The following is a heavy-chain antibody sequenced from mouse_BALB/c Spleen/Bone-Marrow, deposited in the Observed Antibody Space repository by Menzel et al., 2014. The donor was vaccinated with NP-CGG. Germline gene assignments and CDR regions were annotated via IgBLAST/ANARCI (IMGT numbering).Heavy chain of an antibody. CDR2: IDPYNGAT. Sequence: EVQLQQSGPELVKPGASVKVSCTASGYLFTDYNIYWVKQSPGKSLEWLGYIDPYNGATSYNQRFKGEATLTVDKSSSTAFMHLNGLTSEDSAVYYCARGTRYGYGGFDCWGQGTTLTVSS. CDR1: GYLFTDYN. J-gene: IGHJ2*01. CDR3: ARGTRYGYGGFDC. D-gene: IGHD2-2*01. V-gene: IGHV1S135*01.